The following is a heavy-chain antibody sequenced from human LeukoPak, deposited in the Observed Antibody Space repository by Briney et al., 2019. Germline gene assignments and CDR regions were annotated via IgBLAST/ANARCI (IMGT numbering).Heavy chain of an antibody. CDR2: IYTSGST. V-gene: IGHV4-61*02. Sequence: SETLSLTCTVPGGSISSGSYYWSWIRQPAGKGLEWIGRIYTSGSTNYNPSLKSRVTVSVGTSKNQFSLKLSSVTAADTAVYYCAGKAAAAGTFDYWGQGTLVTVSS. CDR1: GGSISSGSYY. D-gene: IGHD6-13*01. J-gene: IGHJ4*02. CDR3: AGKAAAAGTFDY.